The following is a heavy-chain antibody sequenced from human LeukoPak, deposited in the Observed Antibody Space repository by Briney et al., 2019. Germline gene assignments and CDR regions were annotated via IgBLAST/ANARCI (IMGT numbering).Heavy chain of an antibody. D-gene: IGHD3-22*01. CDR1: GFTFSSYA. J-gene: IGHJ4*02. V-gene: IGHV3-23*01. CDR3: AKVFHDSSGYYPPYFDY. Sequence: PGGSLRLSCAASGFTFSSYAMSWVRQAPGKGLEWVSAISGSGGSTYYADSVKGRFTISRDNSKNTLYLQMNSLRAEDTAVYYCAKVFHDSSGYYPPYFDYWGQGTLVTVSS. CDR2: ISGSGGST.